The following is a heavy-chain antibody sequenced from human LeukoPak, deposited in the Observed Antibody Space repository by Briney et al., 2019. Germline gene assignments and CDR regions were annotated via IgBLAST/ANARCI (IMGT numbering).Heavy chain of an antibody. D-gene: IGHD3-22*01. Sequence: GGSLRLSCAASGFTFSSYAMSWVRQAPGKGLEWVSDISGSGGSTYYADSVKGRFTISRDNSKNTLYLQMNSLRAEDTAVYYCAKLDRRPRYYYDSSGYYLMGAFDIWGQGTMVTVSS. CDR3: AKLDRRPRYYYDSSGYYLMGAFDI. CDR2: ISGSGGST. V-gene: IGHV3-23*01. J-gene: IGHJ3*02. CDR1: GFTFSSYA.